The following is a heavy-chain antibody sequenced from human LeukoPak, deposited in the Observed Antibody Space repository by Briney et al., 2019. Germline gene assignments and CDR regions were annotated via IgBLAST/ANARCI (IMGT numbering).Heavy chain of an antibody. V-gene: IGHV3-30-3*01. D-gene: IGHD7-27*01. CDR1: GFTFSTFA. CDR3: ARVGMNSPH. CDR2: TSYDESNR. Sequence: GGSLRLSCAASGFTFSTFAMHWVRQAPGKGLEWVALTSYDESNRGYADSVKGRYTISRDNSKNSLYLQMNSLRAEDTAVYYCARVGMNSPHWGQGTLVTVSS. J-gene: IGHJ4*02.